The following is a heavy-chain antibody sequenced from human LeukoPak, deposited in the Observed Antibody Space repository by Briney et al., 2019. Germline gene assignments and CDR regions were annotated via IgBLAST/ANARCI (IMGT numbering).Heavy chain of an antibody. V-gene: IGHV1-2*02. Sequence: GASVKVSCKASGYTLTGQYLHWVGQGPGQGLEWMGWITPNSGGTNYAQKFQGRVTMTRDTSISTAYMELSRLRSDDTALYYCASGSGTYSPDYWGQGTLVTVSS. J-gene: IGHJ4*02. CDR1: GYTLTGQY. CDR3: ASGSGTYSPDY. CDR2: ITPNSGGT. D-gene: IGHD3-10*01.